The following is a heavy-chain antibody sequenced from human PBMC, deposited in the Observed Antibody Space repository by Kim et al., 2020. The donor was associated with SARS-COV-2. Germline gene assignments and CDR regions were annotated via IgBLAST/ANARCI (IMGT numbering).Heavy chain of an antibody. CDR3: ARERSNWNPSYYYGMDV. V-gene: IGHV3-48*02. Sequence: VKGRFTISRDNAKNSLYLQMNSLRDEDTAVYYCARERSNWNPSYYYGMDVWGQGTTVTVSS. D-gene: IGHD1-20*01. J-gene: IGHJ6*02.